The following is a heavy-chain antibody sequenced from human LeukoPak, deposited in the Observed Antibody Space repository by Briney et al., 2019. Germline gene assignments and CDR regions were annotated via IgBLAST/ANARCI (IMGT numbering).Heavy chain of an antibody. D-gene: IGHD5-12*01. CDR1: GDSISSYY. J-gene: IGHJ6*02. CDR3: ARARWVATIPYYYYYGMDV. Sequence: SETLSLTCTVSGDSISSYYWSWIRQPPGKGLEWIGYIYYSGSTNYNPSLKSRVTISVDTSKNQFSLKLSSVTAADTAVYYCARARWVATIPYYYYYGMDVWGQGTTVTVSS. CDR2: IYYSGST. V-gene: IGHV4-59*01.